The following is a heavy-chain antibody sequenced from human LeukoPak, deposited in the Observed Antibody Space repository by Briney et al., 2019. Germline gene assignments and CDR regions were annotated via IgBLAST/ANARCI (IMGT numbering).Heavy chain of an antibody. CDR1: GFTFSSYG. CDR2: IWYDGSNV. CDR3: ARDESQYSGYDLDY. D-gene: IGHD5-12*01. J-gene: IGHJ4*02. V-gene: IGHV3-33*01. Sequence: GGSLRLSCAASGFTFSSYGMHWVRQAPGKGLEKVAVIWYDGSNVYHADSVKGRFTISRDNSKNTLYLQMNSLRAEDTAVYYCARDESQYSGYDLDYWGQGTLVTVSS.